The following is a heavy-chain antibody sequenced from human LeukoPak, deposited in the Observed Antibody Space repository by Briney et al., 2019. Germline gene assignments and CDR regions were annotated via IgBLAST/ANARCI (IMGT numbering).Heavy chain of an antibody. CDR3: ARDLVVVAADEKHWYFDL. CDR2: IYTSGST. Sequence: PSETLSLTCTVSGGSISSYYWSWIRQPAGKGLEWIGRIYTSGSTNYNPSLKSRVTMSVDTSKSQFSLKLSSVTAADTAMYYCARDLVVVAADEKHWYFDLWGRGTLVTVSS. D-gene: IGHD2-15*01. J-gene: IGHJ2*01. V-gene: IGHV4-4*07. CDR1: GGSISSYY.